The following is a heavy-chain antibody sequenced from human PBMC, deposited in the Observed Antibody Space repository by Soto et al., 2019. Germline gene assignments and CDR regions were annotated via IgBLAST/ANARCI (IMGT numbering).Heavy chain of an antibody. J-gene: IGHJ3*02. V-gene: IGHV3-23*01. D-gene: IGHD4-17*01. CDR3: AKVDQWDSDDYGYFHHLGAFDI. Sequence: GGSLRLSCAASGFTFSSYAMSWVRQAPGKGLEWVSVISGSGGSTYYADSGKGRFTISRDNSKNTQYLQMNSLRAEDTAVYYCAKVDQWDSDDYGYFHHLGAFDIWGQGTMVTVSS. CDR1: GFTFSSYA. CDR2: ISGSGGST.